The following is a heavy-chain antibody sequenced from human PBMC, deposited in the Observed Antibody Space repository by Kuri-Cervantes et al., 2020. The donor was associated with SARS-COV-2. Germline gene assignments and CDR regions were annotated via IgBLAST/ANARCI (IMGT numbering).Heavy chain of an antibody. Sequence: ESLKISCTVSGGSISSYYWSWIRQPPGKGLEWIGYIYYSGSTNYNPSLKSRVTISVDTSKNQFSLKLSSVTAADTAVYYCARDLPEGDAFDIWGQGTMVTVSS. CDR2: IYYSGST. CDR1: GGSISSYY. CDR3: ARDLPEGDAFDI. D-gene: IGHD1-14*01. V-gene: IGHV4-59*01. J-gene: IGHJ3*02.